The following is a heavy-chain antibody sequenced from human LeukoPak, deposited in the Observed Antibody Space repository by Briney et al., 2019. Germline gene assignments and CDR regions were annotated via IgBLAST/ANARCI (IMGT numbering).Heavy chain of an antibody. J-gene: IGHJ6*03. CDR2: IYPGDSDT. CDR1: GYSFTSYW. CDR3: ARHRVVVTATQPKSSFYYYYYMDV. D-gene: IGHD2-21*02. V-gene: IGHV5-51*01. Sequence: GESLKISCKGSGYSFTSYWIGWVRQMPGKGLEWMGIIYPGDSDTRYSPSFQGQVTISADKSISTAYLQWSSLKASDTAMYYCARHRVVVTATQPKSSFYYYYYMDVWGKGTTVTVSS.